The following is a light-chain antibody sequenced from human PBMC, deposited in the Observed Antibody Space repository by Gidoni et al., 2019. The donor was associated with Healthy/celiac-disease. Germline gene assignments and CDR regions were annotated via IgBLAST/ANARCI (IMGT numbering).Light chain of an antibody. Sequence: QSVLTQPPSASGTPGQRVTISCSGSSSNIGSNTVNWYQQLPGTAPTLLIYSNNQRPSGVPDRFSGSKSGTSASLATSGLQSEDEADYYCAAWDDSLNGWVFGGGTKLTVL. CDR3: AAWDDSLNGWV. J-gene: IGLJ3*02. CDR2: SNN. V-gene: IGLV1-44*01. CDR1: SSNIGSNT.